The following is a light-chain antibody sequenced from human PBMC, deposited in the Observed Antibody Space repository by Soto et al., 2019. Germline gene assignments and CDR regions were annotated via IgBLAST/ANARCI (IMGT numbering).Light chain of an antibody. CDR1: ESVDRSR. Sequence: EIVLTQSPGTLSLSPGERATLSCRASESVDRSRLAWYQQRPGQAPSLLIYDASTRATGAPERFSGSGSGTDFTLTISRLEPEDSAMYHCQQYGNSPWTFGQGTKVDIK. J-gene: IGKJ1*01. CDR3: QQYGNSPWT. CDR2: DAS. V-gene: IGKV3-20*01.